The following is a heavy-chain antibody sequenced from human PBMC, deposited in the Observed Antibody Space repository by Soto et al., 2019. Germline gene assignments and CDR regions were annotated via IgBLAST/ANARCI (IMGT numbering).Heavy chain of an antibody. D-gene: IGHD6-13*01. CDR1: GFIFSHYA. J-gene: IGHJ4*02. Sequence: DVQLLDSGGDLVQPGGSLRLCCAASGFIFSHYAMSWVRQAPGKGLEWVSSITSSGSGTNYADSVKGRFTISGDNSMSTLDTQMKCWGGEDTVIYYCVKSAASIKTVDYWGQGTLVTVSS. V-gene: IGHV3-23*01. CDR2: ITSSGSGT. CDR3: VKSAASIKTVDY.